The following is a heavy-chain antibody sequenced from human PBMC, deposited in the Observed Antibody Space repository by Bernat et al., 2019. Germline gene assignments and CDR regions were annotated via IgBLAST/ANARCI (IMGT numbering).Heavy chain of an antibody. CDR2: IKQDGSEK. CDR3: AKDNWNQRGVDGFEV. CDR1: GFTFSNYR. D-gene: IGHD1-20*01. Sequence: HLVESGGGLVQPGMSLRLSCTTSGFTFSNYRMSWVRQAPGKGLEWVANIKQDGSEKNYVASVRGRFTISRDNAKNSLYLQMNSLRAEDTALYYCAKDNWNQRGVDGFEVWGQGQWSPSLQ. J-gene: IGHJ3*01. V-gene: IGHV3-7*03.